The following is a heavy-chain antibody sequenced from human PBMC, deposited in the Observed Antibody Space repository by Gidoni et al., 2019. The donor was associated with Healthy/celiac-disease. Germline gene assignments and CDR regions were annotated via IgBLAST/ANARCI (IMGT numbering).Heavy chain of an antibody. CDR3: VRGQWLVNGDYFDY. CDR2: IYYSGST. V-gene: IGHV4-39*01. Sequence: QLQLQESGPGLVKPSETLSLTCTVSGGSISSSSYYWGWIRQPPGKGLEWIGSIYYSGSTYYNPSLKSRVTISVDTSKNQFSLKLSSVTAADTAVYYCVRGQWLVNGDYFDYWGQGTLVTVSS. J-gene: IGHJ4*02. CDR1: GGSISSSSYY. D-gene: IGHD6-19*01.